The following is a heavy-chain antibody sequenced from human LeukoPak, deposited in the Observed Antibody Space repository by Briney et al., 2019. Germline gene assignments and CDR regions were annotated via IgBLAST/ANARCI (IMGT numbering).Heavy chain of an antibody. V-gene: IGHV4-59*12. CDR2: IYYTGDT. D-gene: IGHD5-24*01. J-gene: IGHJ4*02. Sequence: SETLSLTCSVSGDSIMSYYWSWIRQPPGKGLEWIGYIYYTGDTNYNPSLKSRVTISVDTSRNQISLNLSSVTAADTAVYYCARDPGGYNTVDYWGQGTLVTVSS. CDR1: GDSIMSYY. CDR3: ARDPGGYNTVDY.